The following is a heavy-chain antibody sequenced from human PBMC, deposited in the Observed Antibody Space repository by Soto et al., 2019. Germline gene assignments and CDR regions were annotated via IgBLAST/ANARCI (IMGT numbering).Heavy chain of an antibody. Sequence: ASVEVSCKDSGYTFTSYGISWVRQAPGQGLEWMGWISAYNGNTNYAQKLQGRVTMTTDTSTSTAYMELRSLRSDDTAVYYCAXEGYCSSTSCYRGYYYYYGMDVWGQGTTVPVS. CDR2: ISAYNGNT. CDR1: GYTFTSYG. V-gene: IGHV1-18*04. CDR3: AXEGYCSSTSCYRGYYYYYGMDV. D-gene: IGHD2-2*02. J-gene: IGHJ6*02.